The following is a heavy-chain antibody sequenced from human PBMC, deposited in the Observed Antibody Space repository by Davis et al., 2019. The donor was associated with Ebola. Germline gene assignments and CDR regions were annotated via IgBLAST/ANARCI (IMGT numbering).Heavy chain of an antibody. D-gene: IGHD3-3*01. CDR2: IIPIFGTA. Sequence: SVKVSCKASGYTFTSYDISWVRQAPGQGLEWMGGIIPIFGTANYAQKFQGRVTITADESTSTAYMELSSLRSEDTAVYYCASRMIFGVVTKNYGMDVWGQGTTVTVSS. J-gene: IGHJ6*02. CDR3: ASRMIFGVVTKNYGMDV. V-gene: IGHV1-69*13. CDR1: GYTFTSYD.